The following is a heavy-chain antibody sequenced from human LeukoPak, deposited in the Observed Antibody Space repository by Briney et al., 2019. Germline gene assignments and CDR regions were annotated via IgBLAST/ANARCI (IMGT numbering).Heavy chain of an antibody. J-gene: IGHJ4*02. CDR2: ISGSGGST. Sequence: GGSLRLSCAASGFTFSSYAMSWVRQAPGKGLEWVSAISGSGGSTYYADSVKGRFTISRDNSKNTLYLQMNSLRAEDTAVYYCATAIAPSIAAAATPDYWGQGTLVTVSS. V-gene: IGHV3-23*01. CDR1: GFTFSSYA. D-gene: IGHD6-13*01. CDR3: ATAIAPSIAAAATPDY.